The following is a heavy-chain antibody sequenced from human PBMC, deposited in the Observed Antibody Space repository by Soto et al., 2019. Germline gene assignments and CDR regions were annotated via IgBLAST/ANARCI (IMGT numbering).Heavy chain of an antibody. CDR2: ISSSSSTI. D-gene: IGHD3-3*01. V-gene: IGHV3-48*01. Sequence: GGSLRLSCAASGFTFSSYSMNWVRQAPGKGLEWVSYISSSSSTIYYADSVKGRFTISRDNAKNSLYLQMNSLRAEDTAVYYCARKGAEHYDFWSGYYPDDAFDIWGQGTIVTVSS. J-gene: IGHJ3*02. CDR1: GFTFSSYS. CDR3: ARKGAEHYDFWSGYYPDDAFDI.